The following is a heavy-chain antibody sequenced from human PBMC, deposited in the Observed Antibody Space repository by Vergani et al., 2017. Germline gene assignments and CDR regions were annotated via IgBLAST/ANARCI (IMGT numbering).Heavy chain of an antibody. CDR1: GFTFSSYG. Sequence: QVQLVESGGGVVQPGGSLRLSCAASGFTFSSYGMHWVRQAPGKGLEWVAFIRYDGSNKYYADSVKGRFTISRDNSKNTLYLQMNSLRAEDTAVYYCARDSENIVVVPAARSPIYYYYMDVWGKGTTVTVSS. J-gene: IGHJ6*03. CDR3: ARDSENIVVVPAARSPIYYYYMDV. D-gene: IGHD2-2*01. CDR2: IRYDGSNK. V-gene: IGHV3-30*02.